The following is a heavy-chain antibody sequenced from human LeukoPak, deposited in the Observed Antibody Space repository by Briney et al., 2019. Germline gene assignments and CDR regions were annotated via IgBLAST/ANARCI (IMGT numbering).Heavy chain of an antibody. J-gene: IGHJ1*01. D-gene: IGHD4-11*01. CDR1: GYTFTSYD. Sequence: ASVKVSCKASGYTFTSYDINWVRQATGQGLEWMGWMNPNNGDTGYAQKFQGRVTFTRNTSISTAYMELSSLRSEDTAVYYCAQEPEDYLDAFPWGQGTLVTVSS. CDR2: MNPNNGDT. V-gene: IGHV1-8*03. CDR3: AQEPEDYLDAFP.